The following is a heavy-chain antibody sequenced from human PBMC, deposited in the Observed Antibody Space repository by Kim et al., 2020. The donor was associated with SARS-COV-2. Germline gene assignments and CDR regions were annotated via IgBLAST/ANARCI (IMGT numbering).Heavy chain of an antibody. CDR2: ISSDGSNT. Sequence: GGSLRLSCAASRFTFSAYAMYWLRQAPGRGLEWVAIISSDGSNTYYADSVKGRFTISRDNSKNTVFLQMNTLRVEDTAVYYCARAGQYSSGWKNWFDPWG. CDR3: ARAGQYSSGWKNWFDP. V-gene: IGHV3-30*04. CDR1: RFTFSAYA. J-gene: IGHJ5*02. D-gene: IGHD6-19*01.